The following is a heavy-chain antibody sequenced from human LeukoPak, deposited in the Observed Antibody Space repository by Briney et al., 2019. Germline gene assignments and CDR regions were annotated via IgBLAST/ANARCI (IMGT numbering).Heavy chain of an antibody. CDR1: GDSISSGSYS. J-gene: IGHJ3*02. Sequence: SETLSLTCTVSGDSISSGSYSWSWIRQPAGKGLEWIGRIHTSGSTNYNSSLKSRVTISLDTSKSQFSLSLTSVTAADTAVYYCARGGAAARGNNAFDIWGQGTMVTVSS. D-gene: IGHD6-13*01. CDR2: IHTSGST. V-gene: IGHV4-61*02. CDR3: ARGGAAARGNNAFDI.